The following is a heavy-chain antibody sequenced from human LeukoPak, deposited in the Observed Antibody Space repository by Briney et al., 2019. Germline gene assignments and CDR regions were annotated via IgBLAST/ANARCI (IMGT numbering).Heavy chain of an antibody. D-gene: IGHD5-12*01. V-gene: IGHV1-18*01. J-gene: IGHJ4*02. Sequence: ASVKVSCKASGYTFSTYGISWVRQAPGQGLEWMGWISAYNGNTNYAQKLHGRVTMTTDTSTSTAYMELRSLRSDDTAVYYCARVGWDIVATIIDYWGQGTLVTVSS. CDR3: ARVGWDIVATIIDY. CDR1: GYTFSTYG. CDR2: ISAYNGNT.